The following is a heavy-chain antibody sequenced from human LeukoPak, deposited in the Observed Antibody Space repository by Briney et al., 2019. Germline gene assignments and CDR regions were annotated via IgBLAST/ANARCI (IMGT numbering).Heavy chain of an antibody. V-gene: IGHV3-33*01. CDR1: GFTFSSYG. Sequence: GGSLRLSCAASGFTFSSYGMHWVRQAPGKGLEWVAVIWYDGSNKYYADSVKGRFTISRDNSKNTLYLQMNSLRAEDTAVYYCARDLDTATIFDYWGQGTLVTVSS. CDR3: ARDLDTATIFDY. CDR2: IWYDGSNK. D-gene: IGHD5-18*01. J-gene: IGHJ4*02.